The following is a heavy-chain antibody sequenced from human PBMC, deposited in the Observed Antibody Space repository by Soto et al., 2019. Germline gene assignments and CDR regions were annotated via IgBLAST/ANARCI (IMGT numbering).Heavy chain of an antibody. CDR1: GFTFGDYD. CDR3: SRETFRGVRPFDF. CDR2: IRSETYGGTT. D-gene: IGHD3-10*01. Sequence: GGSLRLSCTASGFTFGDYDMSWVRQAPGKGLDWVGFIRSETYGGTTEYAASVKGRFTISRDDSRSIAYLQMNSLKTEDTAVYYCSRETFRGVRPFDFWGRGTLVTVSS. V-gene: IGHV3-49*04. J-gene: IGHJ4*02.